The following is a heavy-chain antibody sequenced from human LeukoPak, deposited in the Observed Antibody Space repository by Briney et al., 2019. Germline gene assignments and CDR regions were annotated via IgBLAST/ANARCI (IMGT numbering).Heavy chain of an antibody. D-gene: IGHD5-18*01. Sequence: AASVKVSCKASGGTFSSYAISWVRQAPGQGLEWMGGIIPIFGTANYAQKFQGRVTITADESTSTAYMELSSLRSEDTAVYYCAGEGYSYGYDYWGQGTLVTVSS. CDR2: IIPIFGTA. CDR1: GGTFSSYA. CDR3: AGEGYSYGYDY. J-gene: IGHJ4*02. V-gene: IGHV1-69*13.